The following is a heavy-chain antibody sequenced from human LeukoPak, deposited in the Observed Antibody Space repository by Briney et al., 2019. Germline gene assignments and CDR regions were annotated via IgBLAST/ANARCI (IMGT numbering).Heavy chain of an antibody. Sequence: ASVKVSCKASGYTFTSYDINWVRQATGQGLEWIGWMNPNSGNTGYAQKFQGRVTITRNTSISTAYMELSSLRSEDTAVYYCARGPDYHDSSGYYGIDYWGQGTLVTVSS. J-gene: IGHJ4*02. CDR2: MNPNSGNT. V-gene: IGHV1-8*03. CDR1: GYTFTSYD. D-gene: IGHD3-22*01. CDR3: ARGPDYHDSSGYYGIDY.